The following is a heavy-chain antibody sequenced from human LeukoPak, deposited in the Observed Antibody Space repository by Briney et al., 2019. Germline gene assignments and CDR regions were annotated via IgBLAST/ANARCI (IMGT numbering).Heavy chain of an antibody. V-gene: IGHV1-24*01. D-gene: IGHD1-1*01. J-gene: IGHJ6*03. CDR1: GYTLTELS. Sequence: ASVKVSCKVSGYTLTELSMHWGRQAPGKGLEWMGGFDPVDGETIYAQKFQGRVTMTEDTSTATAYMALSSVRSEDTAVYYCPRAGYPTPRGYYYYYMDVWGKGTTVTVSS. CDR2: FDPVDGET. CDR3: PRAGYPTPRGYYYYYMDV.